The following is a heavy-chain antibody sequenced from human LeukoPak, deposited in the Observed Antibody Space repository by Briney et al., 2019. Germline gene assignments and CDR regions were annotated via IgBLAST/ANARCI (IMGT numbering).Heavy chain of an antibody. CDR2: MNPNSGNT. CDR3: VRLPGWPGDFDY. V-gene: IGHV1-8*01. Sequence: ASVKVSCKASGYTFTSYDINWVRQATGQGLEWMGWMNPNSGNTGYAQKFQGRVTMTRNTSISTAYMELSSLRSEDTAVYYCVRLPGWPGDFDYWGQGTLVTVCS. CDR1: GYTFTSYD. J-gene: IGHJ4*02. D-gene: IGHD6-19*01.